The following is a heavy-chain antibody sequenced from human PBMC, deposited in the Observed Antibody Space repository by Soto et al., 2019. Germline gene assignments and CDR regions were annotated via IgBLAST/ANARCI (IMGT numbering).Heavy chain of an antibody. CDR2: IAFTGSAT. D-gene: IGHD6-6*01. CDR3: AKTAAARPNLYLDS. V-gene: IGHV3-23*05. J-gene: IGHJ4*02. CDR1: GFTFHDYA. Sequence: GGSLRLSCATSGFTFHDYAMSWVRQAPGKGLEWVSAIAFTGSATYYADSVKGRFTISRDNSKNIVYLQMNSLRVEDTAVFYSAKTAAARPNLYLDSWGQGTLVTVSS.